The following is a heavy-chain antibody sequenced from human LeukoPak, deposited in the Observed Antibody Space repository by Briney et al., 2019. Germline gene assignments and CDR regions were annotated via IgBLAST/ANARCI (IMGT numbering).Heavy chain of an antibody. J-gene: IGHJ4*02. D-gene: IGHD3-22*01. CDR2: INSDGDST. CDR3: AKQRDYYDSSGYYRGYYFDY. Sequence: QPGGSLRLSCAASGFTYSNYWMHWVRQAPGKGLVWVSRINSDGDSTIYADSVKGRFTISRDNAKNALYLQMNSLRAEDTAVYYCAKQRDYYDSSGYYRGYYFDYWGQGTLVTVSS. V-gene: IGHV3-74*01. CDR1: GFTYSNYW.